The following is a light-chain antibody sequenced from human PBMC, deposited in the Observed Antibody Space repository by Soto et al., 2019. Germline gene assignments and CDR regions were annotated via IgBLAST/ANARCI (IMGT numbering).Light chain of an antibody. CDR3: QQRNNWPLT. J-gene: IGKJ4*02. CDR1: QGLSCTY. Sequence: EIVLTQSPGTLSLSPGERATLSCRASQGLSCTYLAWYQQKPGQAPRLLIYEALNRATGIPARFSGSGSGTDFTLTISSLEPEDFAVYYCQQRNNWPLTFGGGTKVDIK. V-gene: IGKV3D-11*01. CDR2: EAL.